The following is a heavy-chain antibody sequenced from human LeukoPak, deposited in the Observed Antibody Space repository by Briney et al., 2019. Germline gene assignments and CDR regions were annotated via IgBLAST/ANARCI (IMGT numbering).Heavy chain of an antibody. CDR2: IYSGGST. V-gene: IGHV3-53*01. Sequence: GGSLRLSCAASGFTVSINYMSWVRQAPGKGLEWVSVIYSGGSTYYADSVKGRFTISRDDSKNTLYLQMNSLRAEDTAVYYCAKDRIAAYYHMDVWGKGTTVTVSS. CDR1: GFTVSINY. J-gene: IGHJ6*03. CDR3: AKDRIAAYYHMDV. D-gene: IGHD6-13*01.